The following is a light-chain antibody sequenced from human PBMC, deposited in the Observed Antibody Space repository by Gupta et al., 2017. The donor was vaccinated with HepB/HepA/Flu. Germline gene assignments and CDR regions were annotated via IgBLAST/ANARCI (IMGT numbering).Light chain of an antibody. Sequence: QSALTHPPSASGSLGQSVTIPCTGTSSDVGGYKYVSWYQQDPGKAPKLLIYEVSERPSWVPARFSASRSGNTASLTVSVLQAEDESYYYCSSYAGNNKYVFGSGTKVTVL. CDR3: SSYAGNNKYV. CDR1: SSDVGGYKY. CDR2: EVS. J-gene: IGLJ1*01. V-gene: IGLV2-8*01.